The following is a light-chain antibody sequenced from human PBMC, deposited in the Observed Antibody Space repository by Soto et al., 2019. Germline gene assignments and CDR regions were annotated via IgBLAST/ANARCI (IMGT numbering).Light chain of an antibody. CDR2: GDI. J-gene: IGLJ3*02. CDR1: SSNIGAGYD. Sequence: QSVLTQPPSVSGAPGQRVTISCTGSSSNIGAGYDVHWYQQLPGTAPKLLIYGDINRPSGVPDRFSGSKSGSSASLAITGLQAEDEADYYCQSYDSSLSGYVFGGGNKLT. CDR3: QSYDSSLSGYV. V-gene: IGLV1-40*01.